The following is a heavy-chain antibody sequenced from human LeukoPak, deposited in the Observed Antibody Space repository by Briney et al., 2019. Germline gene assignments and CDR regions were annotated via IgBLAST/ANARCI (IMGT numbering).Heavy chain of an antibody. Sequence: SETLSLTCAVYRGSFSGYYWSWIRQPPGKGLEWIGEINHSGSTNYNPSLKSRVTISVDTSKNQFSLKLISVTAADTAIYYCARHGPFWSGYCMDVWGKRTTVTISS. CDR1: RGSFSGYY. CDR3: ARHGPFWSGYCMDV. D-gene: IGHD3-3*01. J-gene: IGHJ6*03. CDR2: INHSGST. V-gene: IGHV4-34*01.